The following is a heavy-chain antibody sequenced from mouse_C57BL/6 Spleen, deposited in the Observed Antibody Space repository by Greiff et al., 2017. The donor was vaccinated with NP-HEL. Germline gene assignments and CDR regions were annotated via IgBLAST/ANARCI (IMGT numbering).Heavy chain of an antibody. D-gene: IGHD1-1*01. J-gene: IGHJ2*01. CDR1: GYTFTDYN. CDR3: APLRYPDY. V-gene: IGHV1-22*01. Sequence: DVKLVESGPELVKPGASVKMSCKASGYTFTDYNMHWVKQSHGKSLEWIGYINPNNGGTSYNQKFKGKATLTVNKSSSTAYMELRSLTSEDSAVYYCAPLRYPDYWGQGTTLTVSS. CDR2: INPNNGGT.